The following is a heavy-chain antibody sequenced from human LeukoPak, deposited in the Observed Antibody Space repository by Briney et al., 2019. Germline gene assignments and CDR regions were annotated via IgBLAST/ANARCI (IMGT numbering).Heavy chain of an antibody. CDR2: ISGSGGST. J-gene: IGHJ4*02. D-gene: IGHD2-8*01. Sequence: PGGSLRLSCAASGFAFSDYYMSWVRQAPGKGLEWVSAISGSGGSTYYADSVKGRFTISRDNSKNTLFLQMNSLRAEDTAIYYCAKDESNGPFDYWGQGTLVTVSS. V-gene: IGHV3-23*01. CDR3: AKDESNGPFDY. CDR1: GFAFSDYY.